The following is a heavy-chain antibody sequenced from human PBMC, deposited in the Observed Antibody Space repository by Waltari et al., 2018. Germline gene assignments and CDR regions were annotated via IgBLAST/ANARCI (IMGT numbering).Heavy chain of an antibody. CDR1: GGLFRGYA. J-gene: IGHJ4*02. Sequence: VQLVQSAAEAKRAGSSVRVPCKASGGLFRGYAITWVRQAAGQGLEWMGGIGPVFGPATYAQKFQGRVAITTDESVTTTYMELTTLTPDDTAVYYCTRGTGPWGQGTLISVS. CDR2: IGPVFGPA. CDR3: TRGTGP. D-gene: IGHD1-1*01. V-gene: IGHV1-69*05.